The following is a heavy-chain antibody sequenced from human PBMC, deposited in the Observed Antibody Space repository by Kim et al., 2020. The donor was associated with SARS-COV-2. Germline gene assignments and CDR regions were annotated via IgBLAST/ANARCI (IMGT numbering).Heavy chain of an antibody. J-gene: IGHJ5*02. CDR2: INHSGST. CDR1: GGSFSGYY. CDR3: ARPSYPGYSSSRQRGWFDP. D-gene: IGHD6-13*01. V-gene: IGHV4-34*01. Sequence: SETLSLTCAVYGGSFSGYYWSWIRHPPGKGLEWIGEINHSGSTNYNPSLKSRVTISVDTSKNQFSLKLSSVTAADTAVYYCARPSYPGYSSSRQRGWFDPWGQGTLVTVSS.